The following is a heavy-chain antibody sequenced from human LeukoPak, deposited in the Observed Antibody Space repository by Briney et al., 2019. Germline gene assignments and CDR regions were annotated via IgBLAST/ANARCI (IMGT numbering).Heavy chain of an antibody. Sequence: GGSLRLSCAASGFTFDDYAMHWVRQAPGKGLEWVSGISWNSGSIGYADSVKGRFTISRDNAKNTLYLQMNSLRAEDTAVYYCASGMAYLWGQGTLVTVSS. CDR1: GFTFDDYA. V-gene: IGHV3-9*01. J-gene: IGHJ5*02. D-gene: IGHD5-24*01. CDR3: ASGMAYL. CDR2: ISWNSGSI.